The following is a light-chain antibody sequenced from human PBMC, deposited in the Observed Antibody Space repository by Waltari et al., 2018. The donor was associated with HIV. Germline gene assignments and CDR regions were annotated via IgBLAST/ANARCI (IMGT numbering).Light chain of an antibody. CDR1: SSNVGTYNL. J-gene: IGLJ3*02. V-gene: IGLV2-23*02. Sequence: HSALTQPASVSGSPGQSITIPCTGTSSNVGTYNLVPWYQQHPGKAPKLLIYEVKRRPSGLSDRFSGSKSGNTASLTVSGLQAEDEAIYYCCSYAGSDTLVFGGGTSLTIL. CDR3: CSYAGSDTLV. CDR2: EVK.